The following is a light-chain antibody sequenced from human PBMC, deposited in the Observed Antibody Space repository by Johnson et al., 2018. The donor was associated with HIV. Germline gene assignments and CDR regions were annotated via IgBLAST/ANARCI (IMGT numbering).Light chain of an antibody. J-gene: IGLJ1*01. CDR3: GTWDSSLSAGGV. CDR2: ENN. CDR1: NSNIGNNY. V-gene: IGLV1-51*02. Sequence: HSVLTQPPSVSAAPGQKVTISCSGSNSNIGNNYVSWYQHLPGTAPKLLIYENNKRPSGIPDRFSGSKSGTSATLGITGLQTGDEADYYCGTWDSSLSAGGVFGTGTKVTVL.